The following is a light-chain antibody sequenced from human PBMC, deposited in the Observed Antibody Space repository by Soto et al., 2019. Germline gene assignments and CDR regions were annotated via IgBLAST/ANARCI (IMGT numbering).Light chain of an antibody. CDR3: MQGLETPP. J-gene: IGKJ1*01. CDR1: ESLLHSIGYKC. Sequence: EIVMTQSPLSLSVTPGEPASISCRTSESLLHSIGYKCLGWYLQKPGQSPQLLISLGSNRASGVPERLSGGGSGTDFTLKMSRVEGDDLGVYCCMQGLETPPFGQGTNVEIK. V-gene: IGKV2-28*01. CDR2: LGS.